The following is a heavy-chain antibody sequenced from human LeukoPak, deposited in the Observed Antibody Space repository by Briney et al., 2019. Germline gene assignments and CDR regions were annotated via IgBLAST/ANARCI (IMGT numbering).Heavy chain of an antibody. CDR3: AKARSSTVTTSFDY. CDR2: ISGSGGST. CDR1: GFTFSSFA. D-gene: IGHD4-17*01. J-gene: IGHJ4*02. Sequence: GGSLRLSCAASGFTFSSFAMTWVRQAPGEGLEWVSTISGSGGSTYYADSVKGRFTISRDNSKNTLYLQMNSLRAEDTAVYYCAKARSSTVTTSFDYWGQGTLVTVSS. V-gene: IGHV3-23*01.